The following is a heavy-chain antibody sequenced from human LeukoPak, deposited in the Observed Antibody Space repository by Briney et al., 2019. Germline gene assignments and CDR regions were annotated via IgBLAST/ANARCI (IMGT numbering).Heavy chain of an antibody. Sequence: PGGSLRLSCSASGFTFSSYAMHWVRQAPGKGLEYDSAISSNGGSTYYADSVKGRFTISRDNSKNTLYLQMSSLRAEDTAVYYCVKSVGTYYDFWSGYYDSDYWGQGTLVTVSS. V-gene: IGHV3-64D*06. CDR3: VKSVGTYYDFWSGYYDSDY. CDR1: GFTFSSYA. CDR2: ISSNGGST. J-gene: IGHJ4*02. D-gene: IGHD3-3*01.